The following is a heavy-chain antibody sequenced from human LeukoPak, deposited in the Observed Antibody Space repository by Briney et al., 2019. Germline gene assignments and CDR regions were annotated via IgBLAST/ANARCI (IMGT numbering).Heavy chain of an antibody. CDR1: GASISSSSYY. D-gene: IGHD3-22*01. CDR3: ANLYYYDSSGPGVDY. CDR2: IYYSGST. Sequence: PSETLSLTCTVSGASISSSSYYWGWIRQPPGKGLEWIGSIYYSGSTYYNPSLKSRVTISVDTSKNQFSLKLSSVTDADTAVYYCANLYYYDSSGPGVDYWGQGTLITVSS. V-gene: IGHV4-39*07. J-gene: IGHJ4*02.